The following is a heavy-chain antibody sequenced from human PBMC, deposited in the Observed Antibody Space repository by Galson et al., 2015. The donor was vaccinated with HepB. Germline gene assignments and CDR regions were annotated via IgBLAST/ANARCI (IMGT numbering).Heavy chain of an antibody. CDR2: ISVSGDNT. J-gene: IGHJ2*01. V-gene: IGHV3-23*01. CDR3: AKEGGSTDWYFDF. D-gene: IGHD4-11*01. CDR1: GFTFSSYA. Sequence: SLRLSCAASGFTFSSYAMSWVRQAPGKGLEWVSGISVSGDNTYYADSVKGRFTTSRDNSKKTLYLQMNSLRAEDTAVYYCAKEGGSTDWYFDFWGCGTLVTVSS.